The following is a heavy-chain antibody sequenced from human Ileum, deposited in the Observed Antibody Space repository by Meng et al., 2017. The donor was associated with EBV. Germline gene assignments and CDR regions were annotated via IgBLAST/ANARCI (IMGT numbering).Heavy chain of an antibody. CDR1: GRSSSAEGYA. V-gene: IGHV4-39*01. D-gene: IGHD1-14*01. J-gene: IGHJ4*02. CDR3: ARRKTENAFLDY. CDR2: ITYRGTT. Sequence: QQQVPGRGPRPGCPSGPLSLTCTFSGRSSSAEGYAWDWIRQPPGEGLEWIATITYRGTTFYNPSLKIRLTISEDSSKNQISLRLTSVIAADTAVYYCARRKTENAFLDYWGQGTLVTVSS.